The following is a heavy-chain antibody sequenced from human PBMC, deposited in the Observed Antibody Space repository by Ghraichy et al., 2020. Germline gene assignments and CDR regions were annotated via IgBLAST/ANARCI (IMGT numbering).Heavy chain of an antibody. J-gene: IGHJ6*02. CDR2: ISSSSSYI. CDR3: ARESDYGDYRYYYYGMDV. V-gene: IGHV3-21*01. CDR1: GFTFSSYS. D-gene: IGHD4-17*01. Sequence: GGSLRLSCAASGFTFSSYSMNWVRQAPGKGLEWVSSISSSSSYIYYADSVKGRFTISRDNAKNSLYLQMNSLRAEDTAGYYCARESDYGDYRYYYYGMDVWGQGTTVTVSS.